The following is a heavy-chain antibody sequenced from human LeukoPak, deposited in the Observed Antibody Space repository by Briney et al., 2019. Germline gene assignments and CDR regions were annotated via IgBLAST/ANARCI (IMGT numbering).Heavy chain of an antibody. CDR3: ARDFDSGDY. Sequence: GGSLRLSCAASGFTFSSYAMHWVRQAPGTWLEWVAVISYDGSNKYYADSVKGRFSISRDHSKNTLYLQMNSRRAEDTALYYCARDFDSGDYWGQGTLVTVSS. V-gene: IGHV3-30-3*01. D-gene: IGHD3-22*01. J-gene: IGHJ4*02. CDR2: ISYDGSNK. CDR1: GFTFSSYA.